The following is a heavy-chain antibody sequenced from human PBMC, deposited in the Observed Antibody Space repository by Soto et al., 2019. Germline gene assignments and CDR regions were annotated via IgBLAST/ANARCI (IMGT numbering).Heavy chain of an antibody. D-gene: IGHD6-19*01. CDR3: AKDRSSDWSLDY. J-gene: IGHJ4*02. Sequence: QVQLVESGGGVVQPGRSLRLSCAASGFIFSNYGIHWVRQAPGKGLEWVALISYGGSNEYYADSVKGRFTISRDNSKNTVYLQMNSLKTEDTAVYYCAKDRSSDWSLDYWDQGTLVTVSS. CDR2: ISYGGSNE. CDR1: GFIFSNYG. V-gene: IGHV3-30*18.